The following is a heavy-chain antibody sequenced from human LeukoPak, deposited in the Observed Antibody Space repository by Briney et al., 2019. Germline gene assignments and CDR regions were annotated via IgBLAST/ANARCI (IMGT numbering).Heavy chain of an antibody. CDR3: ARVRSTRSYYYDSSGYYLGGVDY. J-gene: IGHJ4*02. V-gene: IGHV4-31*03. D-gene: IGHD3-22*01. CDR1: GGSISSGGYY. Sequence: SETLSLTCTVSGGSISSGGYYWSWIRQHPGTGLEWIGYIYYSGSTYYNPSLKSRVTISVDTSKNQFSLKLSSVTAADTAVYYCARVRSTRSYYYDSSGYYLGGVDYWGQGTLVTVSS. CDR2: IYYSGST.